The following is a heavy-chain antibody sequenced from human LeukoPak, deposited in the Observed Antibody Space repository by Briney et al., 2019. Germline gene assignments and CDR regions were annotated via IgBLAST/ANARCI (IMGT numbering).Heavy chain of an antibody. CDR3: AKDSTNTPLDYYYYMDV. CDR1: GFTFSSYA. J-gene: IGHJ6*03. CDR2: ISGSGGST. Sequence: PGGSLRLSCAASGFTFSSYAMSWVRQAPGKGLEWVSAISGSGGSTYYADSVKGRFTISRDNSKNTLYLQMNSLRAEDTAVYYCAKDSTNTPLDYYYYMDVWGKGTTVTISS. V-gene: IGHV3-23*01. D-gene: IGHD2-2*02.